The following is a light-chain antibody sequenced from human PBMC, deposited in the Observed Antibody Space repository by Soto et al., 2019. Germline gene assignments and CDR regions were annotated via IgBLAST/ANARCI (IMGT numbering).Light chain of an antibody. Sequence: HSVLTQPPSASGTPGQRVIISCSGSSSNIGSNYVYWYQQLPGTAPKLLIYKNNQRPSGVPDRFSGSKSGTSASLAISGLRSEDEADYYCAAWDDSLSGWVFGGGTKLTVL. J-gene: IGLJ3*02. CDR2: KNN. V-gene: IGLV1-47*01. CDR3: AAWDDSLSGWV. CDR1: SSNIGSNY.